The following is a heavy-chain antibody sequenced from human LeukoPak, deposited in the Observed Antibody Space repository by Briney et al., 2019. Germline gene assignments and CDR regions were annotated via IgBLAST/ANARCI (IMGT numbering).Heavy chain of an antibody. Sequence: SSETLSLTCTVSGGSISSGGYYWSWIRQHPGKGLEWIGYIYYSGSTYYNPSLKSRVTISVDTSKNQFSLKLSSVTAADTAVYYCARVRAVARAALDYWGQGTLVTVSS. CDR3: ARVRAVARAALDY. CDR1: GGSISSGGYY. CDR2: IYYSGST. D-gene: IGHD6-19*01. V-gene: IGHV4-31*03. J-gene: IGHJ4*02.